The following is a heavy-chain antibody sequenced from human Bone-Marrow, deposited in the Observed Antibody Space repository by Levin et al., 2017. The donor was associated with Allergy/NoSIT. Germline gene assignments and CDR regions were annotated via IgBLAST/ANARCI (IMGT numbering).Heavy chain of an antibody. CDR1: GFTFDDYA. CDR2: ISWNSGSI. J-gene: IGHJ2*01. Sequence: LSLTCAASGFTFDDYAMHWVRQAPGKGLEWVSGISWNSGSIGYADSVKGRFTISRDNAKNSLYLQMNSLIAEDTALYYCAKGLSYYWYFDLWGRGTLVTVSS. D-gene: IGHD1-26*01. CDR3: AKGLSYYWYFDL. V-gene: IGHV3-9*01.